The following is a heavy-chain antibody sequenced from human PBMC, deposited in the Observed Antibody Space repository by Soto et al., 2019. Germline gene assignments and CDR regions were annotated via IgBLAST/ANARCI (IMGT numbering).Heavy chain of an antibody. CDR3: ASTGGYSYGNFDY. CDR1: GYTFTSYT. D-gene: IGHD5-18*01. V-gene: IGHV1-69*13. Sequence: VKVSCKASGYTFTSYTMHWVRQAPGQGLEWMGGIIPIFGTANYAQKFQGRVTITADESTSTAYMELSSLRSEDTAVYYCASTGGYSYGNFDYWGQGTLVTVSS. CDR2: IIPIFGTA. J-gene: IGHJ4*02.